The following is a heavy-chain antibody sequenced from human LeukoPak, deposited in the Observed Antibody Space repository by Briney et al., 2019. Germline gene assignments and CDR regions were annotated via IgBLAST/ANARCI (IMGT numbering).Heavy chain of an antibody. Sequence: AASVKVSCKASGYTFTSYYMHWVRQAPGQGLEWMGIINPSGGNTNYAQKFQGRVTMTRDTSTSTVYMELSSLRSEDTAVYYCARERSPYYDFWSGRAFDIWGQGTMVTVSS. CDR2: INPSGGNT. V-gene: IGHV1-46*01. CDR1: GYTFTSYY. J-gene: IGHJ3*02. D-gene: IGHD3-3*01. CDR3: ARERSPYYDFWSGRAFDI.